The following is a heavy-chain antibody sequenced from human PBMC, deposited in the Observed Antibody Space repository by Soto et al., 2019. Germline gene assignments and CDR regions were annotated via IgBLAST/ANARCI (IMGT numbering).Heavy chain of an antibody. D-gene: IGHD2-2*01. V-gene: IGHV3-74*01. J-gene: IGHJ3*02. CDR1: GFTFSSYW. CDR2: INSDGSST. Sequence: GGSLRLSCAASGFTFSSYWMHWVRQAPGKGLVWVSRINSDGSSTSYADSVKGRFTISRDNAKNTLYLQMNSLRAEDTAVYYCARAFLGVVPAAMGAADAFDIWGQGTMVTVSS. CDR3: ARAFLGVVPAAMGAADAFDI.